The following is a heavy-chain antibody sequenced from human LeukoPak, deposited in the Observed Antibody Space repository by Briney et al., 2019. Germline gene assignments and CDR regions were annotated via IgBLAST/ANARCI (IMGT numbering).Heavy chain of an antibody. CDR3: TRDQYCSSTSCYTPIDY. V-gene: IGHV3-49*04. CDR1: GFTFGDYA. J-gene: IGHJ4*02. CDR2: IRSKAYGGTT. Sequence: SLRLSCTASGFTFGDYAMSWVRQAPGKGLEWVGFIRSKAYGGTTEYAASVKGRFTISRDDSKSIAYLQMNSLKTEDTAVYYCTRDQYCSSTSCYTPIDYAGQGTLVTVSS. D-gene: IGHD2-2*02.